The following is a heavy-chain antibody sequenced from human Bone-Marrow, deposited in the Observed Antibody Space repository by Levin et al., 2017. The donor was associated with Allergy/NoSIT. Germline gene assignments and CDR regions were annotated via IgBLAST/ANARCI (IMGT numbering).Heavy chain of an antibody. CDR1: GYRFSDYL. D-gene: IGHD2-2*01. J-gene: IGHJ6*02. CDR2: INPKTGDT. Sequence: VASVKVSCKTSGYRFSDYLMHWVRQAPGQGLEWMGRINPKTGDTNLPQRFQGRVTMTGDTSIKTIYMDLSRLTSDDTAVYYCTRGVPTIGMDVWGQGTTVTVSS. CDR3: TRGVPTIGMDV. V-gene: IGHV1-2*06.